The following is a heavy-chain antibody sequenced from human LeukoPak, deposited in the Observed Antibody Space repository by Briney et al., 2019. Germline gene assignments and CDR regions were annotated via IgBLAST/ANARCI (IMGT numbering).Heavy chain of an antibody. CDR2: INHSGST. J-gene: IGHJ4*02. Sequence: SETLSLTCAVYGGSFSGYYWSWIRQPPGKGLEWIGEINHSGSTNYNPSLKSRVTISVDTSKNQFSLKLSSVTAADTAGYYCARGSGAAAQEYWGQGTLVTVSS. V-gene: IGHV4-34*01. CDR3: ARGSGAAAQEY. D-gene: IGHD6-13*01. CDR1: GGSFSGYY.